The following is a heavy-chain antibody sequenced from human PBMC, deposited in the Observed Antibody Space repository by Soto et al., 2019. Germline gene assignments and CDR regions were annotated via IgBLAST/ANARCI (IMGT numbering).Heavy chain of an antibody. CDR2: IKQDGGEK. V-gene: IGHV3-7*01. J-gene: IGHJ5*02. CDR1: GFTFSSYW. CDR3: ARGDPYCGGGTCHPHWFDP. D-gene: IGHD2-15*01. Sequence: GSLILSCAASGFTFSSYWLSWVRQAPGKGLEWVANIKQDGGEKYYADSVKGRFTISRDNAENSLYLQMNSLRAEDTAVYYCARGDPYCGGGTCHPHWFDPWGQGTLVTVSS.